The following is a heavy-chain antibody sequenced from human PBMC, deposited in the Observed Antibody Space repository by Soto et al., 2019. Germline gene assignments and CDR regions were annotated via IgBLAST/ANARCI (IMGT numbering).Heavy chain of an antibody. J-gene: IGHJ5*02. D-gene: IGHD1-26*01. CDR3: ARDRKGEWELHRDWFDP. Sequence: VKXYCKYSGCTVTRYVISWVRQAPGQGLEWMGWISAYNGNTNYAQKLQGRVTMTTDTSTSTAYMELRSLRSDDTAVYYCARDRKGEWELHRDWFDPWGQGTLVTVSS. CDR1: GCTVTRYV. V-gene: IGHV1-18*01. CDR2: ISAYNGNT.